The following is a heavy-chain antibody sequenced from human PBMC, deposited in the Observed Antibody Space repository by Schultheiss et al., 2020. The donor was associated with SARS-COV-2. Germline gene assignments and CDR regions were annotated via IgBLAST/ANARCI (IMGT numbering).Heavy chain of an antibody. CDR1: GFTFTSSA. J-gene: IGHJ4*02. D-gene: IGHD4-23*01. CDR3: AAERVYGGNYEFDY. CDR2: IVVGSGNT. Sequence: SVKVSCKASGFTFTSSAMQWVRQARGQRLEWIGWIVVGSGNTNYAQKFQERVTITRDMSTSTAYMELSSLRSEDTAVYYCAAERVYGGNYEFDYRGQGTLVTVSS. V-gene: IGHV1-58*02.